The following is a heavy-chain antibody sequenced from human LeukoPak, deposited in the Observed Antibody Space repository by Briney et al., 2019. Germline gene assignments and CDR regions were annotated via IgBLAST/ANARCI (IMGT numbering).Heavy chain of an antibody. Sequence: GRSLRLACAASGFTFSSYAMHWVRQAPGKGLEWVAVISYDGSNKYYADSVKGRFTISKDNAKNSLYLQMNSLRAEDTAVYYCARAGGSTVSHSDYWGQGTLVTVSS. D-gene: IGHD4-17*01. CDR2: ISYDGSNK. V-gene: IGHV3-30-3*01. J-gene: IGHJ4*02. CDR1: GFTFSSYA. CDR3: ARAGGSTVSHSDY.